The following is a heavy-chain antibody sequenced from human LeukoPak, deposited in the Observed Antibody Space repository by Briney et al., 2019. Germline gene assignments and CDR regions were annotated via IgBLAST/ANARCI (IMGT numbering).Heavy chain of an antibody. CDR3: ARAFTTPGYYYYYMDV. CDR1: GFSVSSNY. CDR2: IYSGDST. V-gene: IGHV3-66*02. D-gene: IGHD3-3*01. J-gene: IGHJ6*03. Sequence: GGSLRLSCAVSGFSVSSNYMSWVRQAPGKGLEWVSVIYSGDSTYYADSVKGRFTISRENSKNTLYLQMNSLRGEDTAVYYCARAFTTPGYYYYYMDVWGKGTTVTVSS.